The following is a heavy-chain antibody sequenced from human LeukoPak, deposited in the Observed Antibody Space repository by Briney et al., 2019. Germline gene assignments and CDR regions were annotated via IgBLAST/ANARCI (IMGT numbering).Heavy chain of an antibody. CDR1: GFTFSSYA. J-gene: IGHJ4*02. Sequence: AGSLRLSCAASGFTFSSYAMNWVRQAPGKGLEWVSTISGSGGSTYYADSVKGRFTISRDNSKNTLYLQMNSLRAEDTAVYYCAKALGGSGSNFDYWGQGTLVTVSS. V-gene: IGHV3-23*01. CDR2: ISGSGGST. CDR3: AKALGGSGSNFDY. D-gene: IGHD3-10*01.